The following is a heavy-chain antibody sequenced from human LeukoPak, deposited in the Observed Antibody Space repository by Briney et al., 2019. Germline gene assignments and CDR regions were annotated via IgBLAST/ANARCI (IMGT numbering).Heavy chain of an antibody. D-gene: IGHD6-19*01. CDR1: GFTFSSYW. CDR2: IKQDGSEK. Sequence: PGGSLRLSCAASGFTFSSYWMSWVRQAPGKGLEWVANIKQDGSEKYYVGSVKGRFTISRDNAKNSLYLQMNSLRAEDTAVYYCASHGAIAVAGTIYWGQGTLVTVSS. J-gene: IGHJ4*02. V-gene: IGHV3-7*01. CDR3: ASHGAIAVAGTIY.